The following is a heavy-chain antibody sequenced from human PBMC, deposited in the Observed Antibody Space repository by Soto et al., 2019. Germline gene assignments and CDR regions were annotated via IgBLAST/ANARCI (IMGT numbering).Heavy chain of an antibody. Sequence: VQLLEYGGGLVQPGGSLRLSCAASGFTFSNYALNWVRQAPGKGLEWVSGITSSGDATYYADSMKGRFTISRDNSKNTLFLQMNSLRVEDTAVYYCAKSRITSWHDVCDCWGQGTLVTVSS. V-gene: IGHV3-23*01. J-gene: IGHJ4*02. D-gene: IGHD2-2*01. CDR1: GFTFSNYA. CDR3: AKSRITSWHDVCDC. CDR2: ITSSGDAT.